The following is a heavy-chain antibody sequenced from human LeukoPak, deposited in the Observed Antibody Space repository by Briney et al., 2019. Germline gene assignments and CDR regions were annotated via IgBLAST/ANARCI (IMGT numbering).Heavy chain of an antibody. V-gene: IGHV3-30-3*01. Sequence: GGSLRLSRAASGFTFSSYAMHWVRQAPGKGLEWVAVISYDGSNKYYADSVKGRFTISRDNSKNTLYLQMNSLRAEDTAVYYCARTYSSSWTKRWNFDYWGQGALVTVSS. CDR2: ISYDGSNK. CDR1: GFTFSSYA. D-gene: IGHD6-13*01. J-gene: IGHJ4*02. CDR3: ARTYSSSWTKRWNFDY.